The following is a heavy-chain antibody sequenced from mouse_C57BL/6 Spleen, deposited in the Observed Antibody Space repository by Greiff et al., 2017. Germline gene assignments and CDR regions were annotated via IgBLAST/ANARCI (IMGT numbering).Heavy chain of an antibody. CDR1: GFTFSGYD. Sequence: EVNVVESGGGLVKPGGSLKLSCAASGFTFSGYDMSWVRQTPEKRLEWVATISDGGGNTYYPDNVKGRFTISRDNAKNNLYLQMSHLKSEDTAMYYCARGGVGMDWDFEGWGTGTTVSV. CDR2: ISDGGGNT. V-gene: IGHV5-4*03. J-gene: IGHJ1*03. D-gene: IGHD1-1*01. CDR3: ARGGVGMDWDFEG.